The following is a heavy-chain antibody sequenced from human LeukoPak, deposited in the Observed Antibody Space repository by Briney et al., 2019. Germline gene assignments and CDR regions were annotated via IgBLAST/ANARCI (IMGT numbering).Heavy chain of an antibody. V-gene: IGHV4-39*07. D-gene: IGHD5-12*01. CDR2: IYYSGST. J-gene: IGHJ4*02. CDR3: ARSYSGYDRFFDY. CDR1: GGSISSSSYY. Sequence: SETLSLTCTVSGGSISSSSYYWGWIRQPPGKGLEWIGSIYYSGSTYYNPSLKSRVTISVDTSKNQFSLKLSSVTAADTAVYYCARSYSGYDRFFDYWGQGTLVTVSS.